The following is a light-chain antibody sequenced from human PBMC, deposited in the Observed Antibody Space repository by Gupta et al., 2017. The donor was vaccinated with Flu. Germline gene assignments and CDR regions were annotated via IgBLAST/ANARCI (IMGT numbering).Light chain of an antibody. CDR2: HAS. CDR1: QGLSSW. CDR3: QQYKTNALT. J-gene: IGKJ4*01. Sequence: DIQMTQSPSTLSASVGDRVTITCRASQGLSSWLAWYQQKPGKAPKLLIYHASNLESGVPSSFSGGGSGTDFTLTITNLKPDDFATYYCQQYKTNALTFGGGTKVEI. V-gene: IGKV1-5*01.